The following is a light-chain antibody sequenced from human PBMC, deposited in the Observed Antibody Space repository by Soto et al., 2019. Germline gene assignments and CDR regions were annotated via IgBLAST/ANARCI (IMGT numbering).Light chain of an antibody. CDR3: QQANSFPPT. V-gene: IGKV1-12*01. CDR1: QSISSW. CDR2: ATS. Sequence: DIQMTQSPSTLSASVGDRVTITCRASQSISSWLAWYQQKPGKAPKLLIYATSNLLGGVPSRFSGSGSGTDFTLTISSLQPEDFATYYCQQANSFPPTFGPGTKVDIK. J-gene: IGKJ3*01.